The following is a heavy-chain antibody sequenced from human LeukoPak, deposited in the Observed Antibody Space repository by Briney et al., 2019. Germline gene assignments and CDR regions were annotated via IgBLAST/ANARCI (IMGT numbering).Heavy chain of an antibody. CDR3: AGSGSPGVY. CDR2: ISPNHVNR. CDR1: GFTVSSNY. J-gene: IGHJ4*02. Sequence: GGSLRLSCAASGFTVSSNYMSWIRQAPGKGLEWISYISPNHVNRYYVDAVKGRFTVSRDNAKNSLFLQMKGLRVEDTAVYYCAGSGSPGVYWGQGTLVTVSS. D-gene: IGHD3-10*01. V-gene: IGHV3-11*01.